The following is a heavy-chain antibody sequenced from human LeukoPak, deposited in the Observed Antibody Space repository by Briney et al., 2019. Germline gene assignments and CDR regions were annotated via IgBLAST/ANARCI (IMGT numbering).Heavy chain of an antibody. D-gene: IGHD1-14*01. CDR1: GYTFTSYG. Sequence: SVKVSCKASGYTFTSYGINWVRQAPGQGLEWVGGFIPIIGSANYAQNFQGRVTITTDESTSTAYMELNSLRSEDTAVYYCARGNPHDYWGQGTLVTVSS. J-gene: IGHJ4*02. CDR2: FIPIIGSA. V-gene: IGHV1-69*05. CDR3: ARGNPHDY.